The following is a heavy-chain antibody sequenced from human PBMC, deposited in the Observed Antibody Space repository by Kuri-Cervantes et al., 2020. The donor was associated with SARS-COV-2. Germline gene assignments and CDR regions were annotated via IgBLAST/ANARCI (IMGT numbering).Heavy chain of an antibody. CDR2: IIPIFGTA. J-gene: IGHJ3*02. CDR3: ASPAGTHPQYAFDI. V-gene: IGHV1-69*13. D-gene: IGHD1-14*01. Sequence: SVKVSCKASGGTFSSYAIRWVRQAPGQGLEWMGRIIPIFGTANYAQKFQGRVTITADESTSTAYMELSSLRSEDTAVYYCASPAGTHPQYAFDIWGQGTMVTVSS. CDR1: GGTFSSYA.